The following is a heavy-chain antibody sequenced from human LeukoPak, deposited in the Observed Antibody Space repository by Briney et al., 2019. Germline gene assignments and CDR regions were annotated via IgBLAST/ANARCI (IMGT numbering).Heavy chain of an antibody. CDR2: FWHSGNP. J-gene: IGHJ4*02. V-gene: IGHV4/OR15-8*02. CDR1: GGSISSSTW. D-gene: IGHD3-10*01. CDR3: SFYNHGWYFEY. Sequence: SETLSLTCAVSGGSISSSTWWSWVRQPPGKGREWIGEFWHSGNPNYNPSRNDRVTISIAQSMSQFSLKLRSVTAADAAIYYCSFYNHGWYFEYWGQGTLVTVSS.